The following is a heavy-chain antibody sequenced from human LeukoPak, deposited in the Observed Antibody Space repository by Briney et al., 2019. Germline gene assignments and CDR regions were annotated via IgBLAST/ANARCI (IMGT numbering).Heavy chain of an antibody. CDR2: IYPGDSDT. CDR1: GYTFTSFW. J-gene: IGHJ5*02. Sequence: RAGESLKISCKGSGYTFTSFWIGWVRQIPGKGLEYMGIIYPGDSDTRYSPSFQGQVTISADKSISTAYLQWSSLKASDTAIYYCARLLAAGGYNWFDPWGQGTLVTVSS. D-gene: IGHD6-13*01. CDR3: ARLLAAGGYNWFDP. V-gene: IGHV5-51*01.